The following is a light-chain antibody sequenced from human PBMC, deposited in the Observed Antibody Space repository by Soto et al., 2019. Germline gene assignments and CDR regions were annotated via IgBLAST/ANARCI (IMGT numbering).Light chain of an antibody. Sequence: DIQLTQSPSFLSASVGDRVTITCRASQGISSYLAWYQQKPGKAPKLLIYAASTLRSGVPSRFSGSGSGTEFTLTISSLQPEDFATYYCQQLNSYPLTITFGQGTRLEIK. J-gene: IGKJ5*01. V-gene: IGKV1-9*01. CDR1: QGISSY. CDR3: QQLNSYPLTIT. CDR2: AAS.